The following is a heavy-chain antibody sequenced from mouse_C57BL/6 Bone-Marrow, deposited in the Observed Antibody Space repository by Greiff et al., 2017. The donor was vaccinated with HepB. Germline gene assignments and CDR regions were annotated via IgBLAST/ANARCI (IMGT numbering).Heavy chain of an antibody. CDR1: GFSFNTYA. D-gene: IGHD4-1*02. Sequence: DVMLVESGGGLVQPKGSLKLSCAASGFSFNTYAMNWVRQAPGKGLEWVARIRSKSNNYATYYADSVKDRFTISRDDSESMLYLQMNNLKTEDTAMYYCGRHPSTGTWRDYAMDYWGQGTSVTVSS. CDR3: GRHPSTGTWRDYAMDY. J-gene: IGHJ4*01. CDR2: IRSKSNNYAT. V-gene: IGHV10-1*01.